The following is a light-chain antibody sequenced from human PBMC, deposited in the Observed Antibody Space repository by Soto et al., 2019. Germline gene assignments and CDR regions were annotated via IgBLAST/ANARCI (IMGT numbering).Light chain of an antibody. CDR1: SSDIGRYNY. CDR3: SSYISSSTDV. V-gene: IGLV2-14*01. J-gene: IGLJ1*01. CDR2: DVS. Sequence: QSALTQPASVSGSPGQSITISCTGTSSDIGRYNYVSWYQQYPGKAPKVMIYDVSNRPSGVSNRFSGSKSGNTASLTISGLQAEDEADYYCSSYISSSTDVFGTGTKLTVL.